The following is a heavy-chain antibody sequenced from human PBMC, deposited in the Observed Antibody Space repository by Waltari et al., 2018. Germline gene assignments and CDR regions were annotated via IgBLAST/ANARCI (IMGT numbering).Heavy chain of an antibody. Sequence: VQLLEYGGGLVQPGGSLRLSCAASGFTFNNFAMNWVRQAPGEGLEWVSAVSGSGRNTYYADSVRGRFTISRDNSKNTLYLQMTSLRAEDTAVYYCAGSLGWFDPWGQGTLVTVSS. CDR2: VSGSGRNT. CDR1: GFTFNNFA. J-gene: IGHJ5*02. CDR3: AGSLGWFDP. V-gene: IGHV3-23*01.